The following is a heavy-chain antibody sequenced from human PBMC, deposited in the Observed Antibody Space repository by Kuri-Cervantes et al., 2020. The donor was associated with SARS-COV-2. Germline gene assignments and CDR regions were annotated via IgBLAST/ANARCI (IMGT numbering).Heavy chain of an antibody. J-gene: IGHJ5*02. D-gene: IGHD6-6*01. CDR3: ARTQGVAARRGDHNWSDP. CDR1: GGSINSYY. CDR2: ISSSGST. V-gene: IGHV4-59*08. Sequence: SETLSLTCTVSGGSINSYYWNWIRQPPGKGLEWIGYISSSGSTNYNPSLKSRVTMSVDTSKNQFSLKLSSVTAADTAVYYCARTQGVAARRGDHNWSDPWGQGTRGTVSS.